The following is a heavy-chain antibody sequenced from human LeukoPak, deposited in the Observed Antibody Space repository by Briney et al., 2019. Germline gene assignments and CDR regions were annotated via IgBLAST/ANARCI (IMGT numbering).Heavy chain of an antibody. CDR2: INPNSGGT. J-gene: IGHJ4*02. CDR1: GYAFTGYY. V-gene: IGHV1-2*02. Sequence: ASVKVSCKDSGYAFTGYYMRWVRQAPGQGLEWMGWINPNSGGTNYAQKFQGRVTMTRDTSISTAYMELSRLRSDDTAVYYCARDLTGYFDYWGQGTLVTVSS. CDR3: ARDLTGYFDY.